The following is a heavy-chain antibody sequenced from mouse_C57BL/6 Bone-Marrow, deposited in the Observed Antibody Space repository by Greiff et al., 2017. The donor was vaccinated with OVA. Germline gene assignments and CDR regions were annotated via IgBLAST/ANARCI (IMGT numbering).Heavy chain of an antibody. D-gene: IGHD6-5*01. CDR1: GFNIKDDY. J-gene: IGHJ4*01. V-gene: IGHV14-4*01. CDR3: TTPYWDYAMDY. Sequence: VQLQQSGAELVRPGASVKLSCTASGFNIKDDYMHWVKQRPEQGLEWIGWIDPENGDTEYASKFQGKATITADTSSNTAYLQLSSLTSEDTAVYYCTTPYWDYAMDYWGQGTSVTVSS. CDR2: IDPENGDT.